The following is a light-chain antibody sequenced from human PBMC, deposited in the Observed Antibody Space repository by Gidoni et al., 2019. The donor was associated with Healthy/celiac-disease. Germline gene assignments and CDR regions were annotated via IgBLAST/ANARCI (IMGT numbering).Light chain of an antibody. CDR2: WAS. V-gene: IGKV4-1*01. CDR1: QSVLYSSNNTNY. Sequence: IVMTQSPASLAVSLGDRATINCKSSQSVLYSSNNTNYLAWYQQKPGQPPKLLIYWASTRESGVPDRFSGSGSGTDFTLTISSLQAEDVAVYYCQQYYSTPLTFGPGTKVDIK. J-gene: IGKJ3*01. CDR3: QQYYSTPLT.